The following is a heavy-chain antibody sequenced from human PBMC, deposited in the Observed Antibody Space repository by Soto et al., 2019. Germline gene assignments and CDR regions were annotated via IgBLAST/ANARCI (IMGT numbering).Heavy chain of an antibody. V-gene: IGHV1-46*01. CDR1: GYIFTAYS. J-gene: IGHJ1*01. Sequence: GGSVKVSCKASGYIFTAYSMHWVRQAPGQGLEWMGAVNPSGGSTNYAQRFQGRITMTRDTSTSTVYMDLKFLTSEDTAVYYCAREENCSDGVCYSEYFQRWGQGTLVTVSS. CDR3: AREENCSDGVCYSEYFQR. D-gene: IGHD2-15*01. CDR2: VNPSGGST.